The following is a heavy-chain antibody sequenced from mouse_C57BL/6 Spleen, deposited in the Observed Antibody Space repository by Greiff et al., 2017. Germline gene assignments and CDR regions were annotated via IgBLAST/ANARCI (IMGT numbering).Heavy chain of an antibody. J-gene: IGHJ4*01. D-gene: IGHD2-10*01. CDR3: TVLPTRAMDY. CDR1: GFNIKDDY. CDR2: IDPENGDT. V-gene: IGHV14-4*01. Sequence: EVQLQESGAELVRPGASVKLSCTASGFNIKDDYMHWVKQRPEQGLEWIGWIDPENGDTEYASKFQGKATITADTSSNTAYLQLSSLTSEDTAVYYCTVLPTRAMDYWGQGTSVTVSS.